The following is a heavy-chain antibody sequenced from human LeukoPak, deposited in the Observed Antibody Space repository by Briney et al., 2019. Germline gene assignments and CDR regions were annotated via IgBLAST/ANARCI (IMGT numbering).Heavy chain of an antibody. V-gene: IGHV1-18*01. D-gene: IGHD3-16*01. CDR1: GYSFTTFG. CDR3: ARVWGDRLSGRRTSYYFDC. CDR2: ISTYNGNK. Sequence: GASVKVSCKTSGYSFTTFGIAWVRQAPGQGLEWMGWISTYNGNKNYAQKVQGRVTMTTDRSTSTGYMELRSLRSDDTAVYYCARVWGDRLSGRRTSYYFDCWGQGALVTVSS. J-gene: IGHJ4*02.